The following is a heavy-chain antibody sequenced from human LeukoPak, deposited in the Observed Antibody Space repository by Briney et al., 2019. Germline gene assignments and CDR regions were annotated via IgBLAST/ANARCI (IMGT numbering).Heavy chain of an antibody. Sequence: SETLSLTCTVSGGSISSYYWSWIRQPAGKGLEWIGRIYTSGSTNYNPSLKSRVTMSVDTSKNQFPLKLSSVTAADTAVYYCARDSPPGAYFDYWGQGTLVTVSS. V-gene: IGHV4-4*07. D-gene: IGHD1-26*01. CDR3: ARDSPPGAYFDY. CDR1: GGSISSYY. CDR2: IYTSGST. J-gene: IGHJ4*02.